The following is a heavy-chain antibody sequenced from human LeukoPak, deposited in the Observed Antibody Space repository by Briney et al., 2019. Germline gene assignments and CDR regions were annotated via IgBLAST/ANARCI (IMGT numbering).Heavy chain of an antibody. Sequence: PSETLSLTCTVAGGSISSYYWSWIRQPPGKGLEWIGYIYYSGSTNYNPSLKSRVTISVDTSKNQFSLKLGSVTAADTPVYYWGRDGISDADAFDIWGQGTMVTVSS. CDR1: GGSISSYY. V-gene: IGHV4-59*01. D-gene: IGHD1-14*01. J-gene: IGHJ3*02. CDR2: IYYSGST. CDR3: GRDGISDADAFDI.